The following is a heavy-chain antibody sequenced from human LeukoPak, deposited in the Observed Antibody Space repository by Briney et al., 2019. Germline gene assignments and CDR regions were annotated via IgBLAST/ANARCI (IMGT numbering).Heavy chain of an antibody. J-gene: IGHJ5*02. D-gene: IGHD3-10*01. CDR2: IYPGDSDT. CDR1: GYSFTSYW. CDR3: ARRIFREYYYGSGFDP. V-gene: IGHV5-51*01. Sequence: GESLKISCKGSGYSFTSYWIGWVRQMPGKGLEWMGIIYPGDSDTRYSPSFQGQVTIPADKSISTAYLQWSSLKASDTAMYYCARRIFREYYYGSGFDPWGQGTLVTVSS.